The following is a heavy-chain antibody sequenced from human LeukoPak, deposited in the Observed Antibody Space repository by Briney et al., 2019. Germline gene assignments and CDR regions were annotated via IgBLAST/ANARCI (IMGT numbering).Heavy chain of an antibody. J-gene: IGHJ4*02. CDR3: ARVESVLRYFAWLFILDY. CDR1: SFTFSSYW. D-gene: IGHD3-9*01. CDR2: IKQDGSEK. V-gene: IGHV3-7*01. Sequence: PGGSLRLSCAASSFTFSSYWMSWVRQAPGKGLEWVANIKQDGSEKYYVDSVKGRFTISRDNAKNSLYLQMNSLRAEDTAVYYCARVESVLRYFAWLFILDYWGQGTLVTVSS.